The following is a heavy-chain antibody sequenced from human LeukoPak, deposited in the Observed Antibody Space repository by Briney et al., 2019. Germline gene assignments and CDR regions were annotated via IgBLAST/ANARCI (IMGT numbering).Heavy chain of an antibody. CDR2: NYYSGST. V-gene: IGHV4-59*08. Sequence: SETLSLTCTVSGGSISSYYWSWIRQPPGKGLEWIGYNYYSGSTNYNPSLKSRVTISVDTSKNQFSLKLSSVTAADTAVYYCAGSGTTPNLFDYWGQGTLVTVSS. D-gene: IGHD3-10*01. CDR3: AGSGTTPNLFDY. CDR1: GGSISSYY. J-gene: IGHJ4*02.